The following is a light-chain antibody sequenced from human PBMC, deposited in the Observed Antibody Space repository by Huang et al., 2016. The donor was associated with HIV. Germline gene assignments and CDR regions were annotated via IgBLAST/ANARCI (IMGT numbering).Light chain of an antibody. V-gene: IGKV3-15*01. J-gene: IGKJ1*01. CDR3: QQYNNWPPAT. CDR1: QNISSN. Sequence: EVVMTQSPATLSVSPGERATLSCRASQNISSNLAWYQQKPGQAPRLLIYGASSRAAGVPASFSGSGSGTEFTLTSSSLKAKDFAVYYCQQYNNWPPATFGQGTQVEIK. CDR2: GAS.